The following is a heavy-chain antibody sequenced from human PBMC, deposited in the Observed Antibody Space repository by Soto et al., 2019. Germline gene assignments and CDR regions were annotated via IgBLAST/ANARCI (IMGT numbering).Heavy chain of an antibody. J-gene: IGHJ5*02. CDR1: GFTFNNHA. Sequence: LRLSCAVSGFTFNNHAMHWVRQAPGKGLEWVAVTSSDGRHEYYADSVKGRFTISTDNSKNTLYLQMNTLRAEDTAVYFCARASGSGVAAPRLPLDHWGQGTLVTVSS. D-gene: IGHD6-13*01. CDR3: ARASGSGVAAPRLPLDH. CDR2: TSSDGRHE. V-gene: IGHV3-30*04.